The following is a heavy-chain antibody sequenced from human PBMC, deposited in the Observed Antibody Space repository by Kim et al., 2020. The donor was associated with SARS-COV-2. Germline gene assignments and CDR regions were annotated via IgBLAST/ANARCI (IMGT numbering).Heavy chain of an antibody. CDR2: INSDGSST. CDR1: GFTFSSYW. V-gene: IGHV3-74*01. CDR3: ARVSVTVTTFRGRNFDL. D-gene: IGHD4-17*01. Sequence: GGSLRLSCAASGFTFSSYWMHWVRQAPGKGLVWVSRINSDGSSTTYADSVKGRFTISRDNAKNTLYLQMNSLRTEDTAVYYCARVSVTVTTFRGRNFDLWGRGTRVTVSS. J-gene: IGHJ2*01.